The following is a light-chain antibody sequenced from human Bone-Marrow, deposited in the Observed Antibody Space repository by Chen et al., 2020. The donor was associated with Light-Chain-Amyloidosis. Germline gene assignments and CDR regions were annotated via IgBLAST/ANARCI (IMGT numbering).Light chain of an antibody. CDR2: EVS. J-gene: IGLJ3*02. CDR3: CSYAGSSTFV. V-gene: IGLV2-23*02. Sequence: HSALTQPASVSGSPGQSITISCTGTSSAVGSYNLVSWYQQHPGKAPNLVIYEVSKRPSGVSNRFSGSKSGNTASLTISGLQAEDEADYYCCSYAGSSTFVFGGGTKLTVL. CDR1: SSAVGSYNL.